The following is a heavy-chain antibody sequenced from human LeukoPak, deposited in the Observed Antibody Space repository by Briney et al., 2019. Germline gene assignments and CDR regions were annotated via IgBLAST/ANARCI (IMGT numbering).Heavy chain of an antibody. Sequence: PGGSLRLSCAASGFTFSSYAMHWVRQAPGKGLEWVAVISYDGSNKYYADSVKGRFTISRDNSKNTLYLQINSLRAEDTAVYYCARAKSYFDFDYWGQGTLVTVSS. V-gene: IGHV3-30-3*01. CDR3: ARAKSYFDFDY. J-gene: IGHJ4*02. D-gene: IGHD3-9*01. CDR2: ISYDGSNK. CDR1: GFTFSSYA.